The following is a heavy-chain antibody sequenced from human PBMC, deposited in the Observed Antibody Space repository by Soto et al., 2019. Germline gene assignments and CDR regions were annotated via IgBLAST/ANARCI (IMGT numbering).Heavy chain of an antibody. CDR2: INHSGST. V-gene: IGHV4-34*01. CDR1: GGSFSGYY. J-gene: IGHJ6*02. D-gene: IGHD3-10*01. CDR3: ARGEKTYYYGSGRLYGMDV. Sequence: QVQLQQWGAGLLKPSETLSLTCAVYGGSFSGYYWSWIRQPPGKGLEWIGEINHSGSTNYNPSLKRRVTISVDTSKNQFSLKLSSVTAADTAVYYCARGEKTYYYGSGRLYGMDVWGQGTTVTVSS.